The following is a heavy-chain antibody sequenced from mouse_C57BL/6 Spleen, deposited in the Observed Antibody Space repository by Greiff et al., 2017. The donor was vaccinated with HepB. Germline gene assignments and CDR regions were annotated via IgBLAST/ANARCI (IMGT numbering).Heavy chain of an antibody. Sequence: QVQLKESGAELVKPGASVKISCKASGYAFSSYWMNWVKQRPGKGLEWIGQIYPGDGDTNYNGKFKGKATLTADKSSSTAYMQLSSLTSEDSAVYFCARRYDGYYAYFDYWGQGTTLTVSS. D-gene: IGHD2-3*01. J-gene: IGHJ2*01. V-gene: IGHV1-80*01. CDR1: GYAFSSYW. CDR2: IYPGDGDT. CDR3: ARRYDGYYAYFDY.